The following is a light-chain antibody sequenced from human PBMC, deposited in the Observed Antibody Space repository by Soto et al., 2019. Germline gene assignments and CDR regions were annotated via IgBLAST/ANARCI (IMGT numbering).Light chain of an antibody. Sequence: EIVLTQSPGTLALSPCERATLSCRSSQSVSSSYLAWYQQKPGQAPRLLIYGASSRATGIPDRFSGSGSGTDFTLTISSLEPEDFAVYYCQQRSNWPPITFGQGTRLEIK. CDR3: QQRSNWPPIT. J-gene: IGKJ5*01. CDR1: QSVSSSY. CDR2: GAS. V-gene: IGKV3D-20*02.